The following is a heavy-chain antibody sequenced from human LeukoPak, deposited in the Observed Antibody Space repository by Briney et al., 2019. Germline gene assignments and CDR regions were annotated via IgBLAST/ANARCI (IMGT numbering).Heavy chain of an antibody. Sequence: PGESLRLSCSVSGFPLRSYWMRWVRQAPAKGEEWVANIKQNGSEKNYVDSVKGRFTISRDNAKNSLYLQMNSLRAEDTAVYYCASGLELDYWGQGTLVTVSS. CDR1: GFPLRSYW. CDR2: IKQNGSEK. J-gene: IGHJ4*02. CDR3: ASGLELDY. V-gene: IGHV3-7*03.